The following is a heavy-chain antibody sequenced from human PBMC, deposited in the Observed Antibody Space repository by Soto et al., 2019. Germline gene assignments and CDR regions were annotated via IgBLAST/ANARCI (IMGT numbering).Heavy chain of an antibody. D-gene: IGHD5-12*01. Sequence: SETLSLTCTVSGGSISSYYWSWIRQPPGRGLEWIGYIYYRGSTNYNPSLKSRVTISVATSKNQFSLKLSSVTAADTAVYYCARVIGGYDYYYYYGMDVWGQGTTVTVSS. CDR2: IYYRGST. V-gene: IGHV4-59*01. J-gene: IGHJ6*02. CDR3: ARVIGGYDYYYYYGMDV. CDR1: GGSISSYY.